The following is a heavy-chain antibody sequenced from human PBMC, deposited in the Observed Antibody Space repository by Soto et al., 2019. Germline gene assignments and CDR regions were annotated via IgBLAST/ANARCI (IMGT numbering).Heavy chain of an antibody. J-gene: IGHJ4*02. CDR3: ARLTIPGYSGYGPRASGLFDY. CDR1: GFTFSDYY. CDR2: ISSSSSYT. D-gene: IGHD5-12*01. Sequence: QVQLVESGGGLVKPGGSLRLSCAASGFTFSDYYMSWIRQAPGKGLEWVSYISSSSSYTNYADSVKGRFTISRDNAKNSPYLQMNSLRAEDTAVYYCARLTIPGYSGYGPRASGLFDYWGQGTLVTVSS. V-gene: IGHV3-11*06.